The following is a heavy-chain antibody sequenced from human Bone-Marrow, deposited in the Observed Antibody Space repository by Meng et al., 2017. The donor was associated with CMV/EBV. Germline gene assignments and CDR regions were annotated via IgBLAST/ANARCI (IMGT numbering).Heavy chain of an antibody. CDR1: GFTFTSHA. CDR3: AGEIDI. V-gene: IGHV4-59*11. J-gene: IGHJ4*02. Sequence: GSLRLSCAASGFTFTSHAMSWVRQAPGKGLEWIGNVYYTGSTNFNPSLMGRVTMSVDSSKEQFSLRLTSMTAADTAVYYCAGEIDIWGQGTAVTFSS. CDR2: VYYTGST. D-gene: IGHD2-21*01.